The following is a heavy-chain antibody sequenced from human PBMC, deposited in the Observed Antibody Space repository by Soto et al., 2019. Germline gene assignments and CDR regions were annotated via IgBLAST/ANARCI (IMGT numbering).Heavy chain of an antibody. D-gene: IGHD3-16*01. Sequence: EVQLVESGGGLVQPGRSLRLACAASGFTFAQYTMHWVRQAPGKGLEWVSSITWHSGTIGYADSVKGRFTISRDNAKNSLYLQMNRLRGEDTALYYCAKEMITFGDFNYYYMDVWGNGTTVTVSS. J-gene: IGHJ6*03. CDR2: ITWHSGTI. V-gene: IGHV3-9*01. CDR1: GFTFAQYT. CDR3: AKEMITFGDFNYYYMDV.